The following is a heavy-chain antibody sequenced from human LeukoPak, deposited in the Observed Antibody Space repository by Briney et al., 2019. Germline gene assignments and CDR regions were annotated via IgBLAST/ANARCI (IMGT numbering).Heavy chain of an antibody. V-gene: IGHV3-30*17. Sequence: PGGSPRLSCASSGLTFSSYAMHWGCQGPPKGLEWVAVISYDGSNKYYADSLKGRFTISRDNSKNTLYLQMNSLRAEDTAVYYCASGLGQRELLPDYWGQGTLVTVSS. CDR3: ASGLGQRELLPDY. D-gene: IGHD1-26*01. CDR2: ISYDGSNK. J-gene: IGHJ4*02. CDR1: GLTFSSYA.